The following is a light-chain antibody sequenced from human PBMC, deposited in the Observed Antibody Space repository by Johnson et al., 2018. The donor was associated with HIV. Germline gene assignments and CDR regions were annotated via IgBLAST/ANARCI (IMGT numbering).Light chain of an antibody. V-gene: IGLV1-51*01. CDR1: RSNIGNNY. J-gene: IGLJ1*01. Sequence: QSVLTQSPSVSAAPGQKVTISCSGSRSNIGNNYVSWYQQLPGTAPKLLIYDNNKRPSGIPDRFSGSKSGTSATLGITGLQTGDEADYYCGTWDSSLSAYVFGTGTKVTVL. CDR2: DNN. CDR3: GTWDSSLSAYV.